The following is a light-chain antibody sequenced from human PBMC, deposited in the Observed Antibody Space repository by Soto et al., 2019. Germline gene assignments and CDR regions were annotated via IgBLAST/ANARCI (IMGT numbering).Light chain of an antibody. CDR1: QSISSS. Sequence: EIQMTQSPASLSASVGDRVTITCRASQSISSSLNWYQQKPGKAPKLLIYAASSWQSGVPARFSGCGSVTDFTLTISSLQPEDFATYYCQQSYSTPWTFGQGTKVEIK. V-gene: IGKV1-39*01. CDR2: AAS. CDR3: QQSYSTPWT. J-gene: IGKJ1*01.